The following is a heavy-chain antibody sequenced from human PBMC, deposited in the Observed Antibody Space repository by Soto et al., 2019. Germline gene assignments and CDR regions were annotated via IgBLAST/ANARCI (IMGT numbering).Heavy chain of an antibody. V-gene: IGHV1-18*01. D-gene: IGHD6-19*01. J-gene: IGHJ6*02. CDR3: ARESSAPYYYYGMDV. CDR1: GYTFTTYG. Sequence: QVQLEQSGAEVKKPGDSMKVSCKASGYTFTTYGISWVRQAPGQGLEWRGWINGYNGNTDYPQKVKGRVTMTTETSTSTAYMARRSLRSDDTAVYYCARESSAPYYYYGMDVWGQGTTVTVSS. CDR2: INGYNGNT.